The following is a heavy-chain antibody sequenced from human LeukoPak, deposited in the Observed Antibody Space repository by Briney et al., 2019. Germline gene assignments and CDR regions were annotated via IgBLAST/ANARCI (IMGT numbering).Heavy chain of an antibody. CDR3: AREAPSGSFADY. CDR2: TSSDERAK. CDR1: GFTFSNYA. J-gene: IGHJ4*02. V-gene: IGHV3-30*04. D-gene: IGHD1-26*01. Sequence: PGGSLRLSCEASGFTFSNYAMHWVRQSPGKGLEWVAVTSSDERAKFYADSMKGQFTISRDNSKNTLFLQMNSLTEEDTAVYFCAREAPSGSFADYWGQGTLVTVSS.